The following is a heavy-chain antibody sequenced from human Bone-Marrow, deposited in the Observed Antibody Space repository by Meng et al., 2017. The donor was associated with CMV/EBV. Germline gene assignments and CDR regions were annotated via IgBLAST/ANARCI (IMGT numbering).Heavy chain of an antibody. CDR1: GFTVSSNY. V-gene: IGHV3-66*02. Sequence: GESLKISCAASGFTVSSNYMSWVRQAPGKGLEWVSVIYSGGSTYYADSVKGRFTISRDNSKNTLYLQMNSLRAEDTAVYYCAIIAAAWRDYWGQGTLVTVSS. J-gene: IGHJ4*02. CDR3: AIIAAAWRDY. CDR2: IYSGGST. D-gene: IGHD6-13*01.